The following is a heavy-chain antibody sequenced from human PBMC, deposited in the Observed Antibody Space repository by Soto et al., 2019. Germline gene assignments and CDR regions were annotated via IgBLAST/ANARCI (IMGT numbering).Heavy chain of an antibody. CDR3: AHRPQYSSSPNNSDAFDI. D-gene: IGHD6-13*01. CDR1: GFSLSTSGVG. J-gene: IGHJ3*02. V-gene: IGHV2-5*01. CDR2: IYWNDDK. Sequence: QITLKESGPTLVKPTQTLTLTCTFSGFSLSTSGVGVGWIRQPPGKALEWLALIYWNDDKRYSPSLKSMLTFTKDTSKNQVVLTTTYMYPVETSTYYCAHRPQYSSSPNNSDAFDIWGQGRMVTVSS.